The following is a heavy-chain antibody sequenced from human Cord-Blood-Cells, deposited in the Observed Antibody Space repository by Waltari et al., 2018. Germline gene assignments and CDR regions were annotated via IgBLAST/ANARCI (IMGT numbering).Heavy chain of an antibody. CDR2: IYSGGST. Sequence: EVQLVESGGGLVQPGGSLRLSCAASGFPVRTTYMSWVRQAPGKGLEWVSVIYSGGSTYYADSVKGRFTISRDNSKNTLYLQMNSLRAEDTAVYYCARDRGIYYFDYWGQGTLVTVSS. CDR1: GFPVRTTY. CDR3: ARDRGIYYFDY. J-gene: IGHJ4*02. V-gene: IGHV3-66*01.